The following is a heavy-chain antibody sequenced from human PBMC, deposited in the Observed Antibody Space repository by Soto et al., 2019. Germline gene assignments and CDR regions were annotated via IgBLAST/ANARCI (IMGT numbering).Heavy chain of an antibody. CDR1: GYTFTGYY. J-gene: IGHJ4*02. D-gene: IGHD7-27*01. V-gene: IGHV1-2*04. Sequence: ASVKVSCKASGYTFTGYYMHWVRQAPGQGLEWMGWINPNSGGTNYAQKFQGWVTMTRDTSISTAYMELSRLRSDDTAVYYCASRLDWGSADYFDYWGQGTLVTVSS. CDR2: INPNSGGT. CDR3: ASRLDWGSADYFDY.